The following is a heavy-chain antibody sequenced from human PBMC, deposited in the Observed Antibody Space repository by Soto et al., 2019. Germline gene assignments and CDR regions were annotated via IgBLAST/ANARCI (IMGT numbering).Heavy chain of an antibody. CDR3: AKGERGSYYKQGLDV. D-gene: IGHD3-16*01. CDR2: ISGSGGSR. V-gene: IGHV3-23*01. J-gene: IGHJ6*02. Sequence: EVLLLESGGGLVQPGGSLRLSCAASGYIFDSYAMSWVRQAPGKGLEWVSTISGSGGSRYYADSVKGRFTISRDNSKSTLYLQMNSLRDEDTAVYYCAKGERGSYYKQGLDVWGQGTTVTVSS. CDR1: GYIFDSYA.